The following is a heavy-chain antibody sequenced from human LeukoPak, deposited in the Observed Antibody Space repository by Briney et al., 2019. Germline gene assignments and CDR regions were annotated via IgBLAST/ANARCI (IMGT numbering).Heavy chain of an antibody. Sequence: GXXLRLSCAASGFTFSSYAMSWVRQAPGKGLEWVSAISGSGGSTYYADSVKGRFTISRDNSKNTLYLQMNSLRAEDTAVYYCANSRHYDVIFDYWGQGTLVTVSS. J-gene: IGHJ4*02. CDR1: GFTFSSYA. V-gene: IGHV3-23*01. CDR3: ANSRHYDVIFDY. D-gene: IGHD3-22*01. CDR2: ISGSGGST.